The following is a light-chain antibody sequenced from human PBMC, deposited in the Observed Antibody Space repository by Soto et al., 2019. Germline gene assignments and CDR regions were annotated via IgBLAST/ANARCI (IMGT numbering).Light chain of an antibody. CDR1: QSISSW. V-gene: IGKV1-5*01. CDR3: KQHNSYSALT. CDR2: DAS. J-gene: IGKJ4*01. Sequence: DIQMTQSPSTLSASVGDRVTITCRASQSISSWLAWYQQKPGKAPKLLIYDASSLESVVPSRFSGSGSGTEFTLTISSLQPDDFATYYCKQHNSYSALTFGGGTKVEIK.